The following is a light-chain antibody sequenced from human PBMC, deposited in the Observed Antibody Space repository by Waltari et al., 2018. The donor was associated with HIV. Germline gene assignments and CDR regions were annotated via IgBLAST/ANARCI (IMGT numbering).Light chain of an antibody. CDR2: GEN. J-gene: IGLJ3*02. V-gene: IGLV3-19*01. Sequence: SSELAQDPAVSVALGQTVRITCQGDSVRRYYASWYQQKPGQAPVLVIYGENNRPSGIPDRFSGSRSGNTASLTIAGAQAEDEADYYCNSRDDSGHWFFGGGTKVTVL. CDR3: NSRDDSGHWF. CDR1: SVRRYY.